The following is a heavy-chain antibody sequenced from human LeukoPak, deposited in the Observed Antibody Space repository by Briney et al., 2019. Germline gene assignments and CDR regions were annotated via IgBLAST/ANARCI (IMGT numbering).Heavy chain of an antibody. D-gene: IGHD6-19*01. CDR1: GGSFSSYA. CDR2: IIPIVGTT. Sequence: SVKVSCKASGGSFSSYAISWVRQAPGQGLEWMGRIIPIVGTTNYAQKFQGRVTITTDESQRTVYMELRSMRSEDTAVYYCARVAVAQGAPDYWGQGTLVTVSS. V-gene: IGHV1-69*05. J-gene: IGHJ4*02. CDR3: ARVAVAQGAPDY.